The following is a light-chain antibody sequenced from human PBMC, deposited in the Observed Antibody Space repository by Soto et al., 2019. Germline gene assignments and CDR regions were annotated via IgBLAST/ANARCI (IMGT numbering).Light chain of an antibody. Sequence: ILMSQSPSSLSASVGDRVTITCRASQDLDKWLAWYQQKPGKAPNLLIDNWSTLKERVPTRISGFGSETEYILTISDLQPDDFGTYFWQQYSSYCTFGQGTMVEIK. V-gene: IGKV1-5*03. CDR3: QQYSSYCT. CDR1: QDLDKW. J-gene: IGKJ1*01. CDR2: NWS.